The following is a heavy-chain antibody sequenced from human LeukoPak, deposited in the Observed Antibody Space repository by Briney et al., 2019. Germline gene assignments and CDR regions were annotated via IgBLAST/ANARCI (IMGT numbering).Heavy chain of an antibody. V-gene: IGHV3-21*01. D-gene: IGHD3-22*01. Sequence: GGSLRLSCAASGFTFSSYSMNWVRQAPGKGLEWVSSISSSSSYIYYADSVKGRFTISRDNAKNSLYLQMNSLRAEDTAVYYCASPQGQTYYYDSSGYFGFDYWGQGTLVTVSS. CDR1: GFTFSSYS. CDR3: ASPQGQTYYYDSSGYFGFDY. J-gene: IGHJ4*02. CDR2: ISSSSSYI.